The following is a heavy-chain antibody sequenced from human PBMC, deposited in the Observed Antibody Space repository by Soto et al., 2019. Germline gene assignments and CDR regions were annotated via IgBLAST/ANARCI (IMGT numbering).Heavy chain of an antibody. V-gene: IGHV4-59*01. Sequence: SETLSLTCTVSGGSISRYYWSWIRQPPGKGLEWIGYMYNTGSTVYNPSFKSRVTISVDTSKNQFSLKLSSVTAADTAVYYCARVIPYYYDSSGYPLDYWGQGTLVTVSS. CDR3: ARVIPYYYDSSGYPLDY. CDR1: GGSISRYY. CDR2: MYNTGST. D-gene: IGHD3-22*01. J-gene: IGHJ4*02.